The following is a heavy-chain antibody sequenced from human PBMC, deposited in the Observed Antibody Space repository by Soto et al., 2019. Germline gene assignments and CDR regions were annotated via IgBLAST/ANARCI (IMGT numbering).Heavy chain of an antibody. D-gene: IGHD1-26*01. V-gene: IGHV3-33*01. J-gene: IGHJ6*02. CDR1: GFTFSNYG. CDR2: IWHDGNNK. CDR3: ASDLVGASDSYGLDV. Sequence: LRLSCAASGFTFSNYGMHWVRQAPGKGLEWVAIIWHDGNNKYYADSVRGRFIISRDNSKNRLYLQMNSLRAEDTAVYYCASDLVGASDSYGLDVWGQGTPVTVSS.